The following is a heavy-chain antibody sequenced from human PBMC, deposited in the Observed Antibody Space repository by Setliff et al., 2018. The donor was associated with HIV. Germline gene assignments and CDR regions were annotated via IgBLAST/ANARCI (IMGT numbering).Heavy chain of an antibody. J-gene: IGHJ6*03. D-gene: IGHD2-15*01. CDR3: ARDGGGDYYYYYMDV. CDR1: GFTLSDYY. CDR2: ISSRGSTM. Sequence: PGGSLRLSCAASGFTLSDYYMSWIRQAPGKGLEWVSYISSRGSTMYYVDSVKGRFTISRDNAKNSLYLQMTRLRAEDTAVYYCARDGGGDYYYYYMDVWGKGTTVTVSS. V-gene: IGHV3-11*01.